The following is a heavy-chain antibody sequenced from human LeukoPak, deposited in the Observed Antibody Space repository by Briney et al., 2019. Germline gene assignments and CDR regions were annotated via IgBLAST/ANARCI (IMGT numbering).Heavy chain of an antibody. V-gene: IGHV1-18*01. J-gene: IGHJ4*02. Sequence: ATVKVSCKASGYSLINYGISWVRQAPGQGLERMGWISGYNGNTNYAQKFQGRVTMTTDTPTSTVYMELRSLRSDDTAVYYCARENRINLVPMPFDYWGQGTLVTVSS. CDR3: ARENRINLVPMPFDY. CDR2: ISGYNGNT. CDR1: GYSLINYG. D-gene: IGHD2-2*01.